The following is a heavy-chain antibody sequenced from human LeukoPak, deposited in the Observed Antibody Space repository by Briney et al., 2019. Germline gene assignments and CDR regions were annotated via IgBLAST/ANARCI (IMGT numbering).Heavy chain of an antibody. CDR2: INPNSGGT. V-gene: IGHV1-2*02. D-gene: IGHD2-2*01. Sequence: ASVKVSCKTSGYTFTGYYVHWVRQAPGQGLEWMGWINPNSGGTKYSPKFQARVTMTRDTSISTAYVELSGLTSDDTAVYYCARDAYAGFSSSWHEDHWGQGTLVTVSS. CDR1: GYTFTGYY. J-gene: IGHJ4*02. CDR3: ARDAYAGFSSSWHEDH.